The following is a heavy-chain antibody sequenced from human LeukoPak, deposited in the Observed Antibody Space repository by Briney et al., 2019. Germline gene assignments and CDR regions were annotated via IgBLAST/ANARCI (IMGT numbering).Heavy chain of an antibody. CDR2: INPDSGGT. CDR3: ARDVAPSNYYDSSGYPTDY. D-gene: IGHD3-22*01. J-gene: IGHJ4*02. CDR1: GYTFTGYY. V-gene: IGHV1-2*02. Sequence: ASVKVSCKASGYTFTGYYLHWVRQAPGQGLEWMGWINPDSGGTNYAQKFQGRVTMTRDTSISTAYLDLSRLRSDDTAVYYCARDVAPSNYYDSSGYPTDYWGQGTLVTVSS.